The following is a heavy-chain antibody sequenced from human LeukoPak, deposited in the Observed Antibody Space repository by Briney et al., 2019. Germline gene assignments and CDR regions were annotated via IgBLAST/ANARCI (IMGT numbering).Heavy chain of an antibody. CDR1: GFTFDDYA. D-gene: IGHD3-10*01. V-gene: IGHV3-9*01. CDR3: AREGDSALLWFGAWPELDENYFDY. Sequence: SGGSLRLSCAASGFTFDDYAMHWVRQAPGKGLEWVSGISWNSGSIGYADSVKGRFTISRDNAKNSLYLQMNSLRAEDTAVYYCAREGDSALLWFGAWPELDENYFDYWGQGTLVTVSS. J-gene: IGHJ4*02. CDR2: ISWNSGSI.